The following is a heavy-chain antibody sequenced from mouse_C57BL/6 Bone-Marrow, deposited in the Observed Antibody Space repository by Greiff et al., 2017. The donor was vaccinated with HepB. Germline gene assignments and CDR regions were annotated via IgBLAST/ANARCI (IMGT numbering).Heavy chain of an antibody. Sequence: VQLQQSGPELVKPGDSVKISCKASGYSFTGYFMNWVMQSHGKSLEWIGRINPYNGDTFYNQKFKGKATLTVDKSSSAAHMELRSLTSEDSAVYYCARSEDLLGFAYWGQGTLVTVSA. CDR1: GYSFTGYF. V-gene: IGHV1-20*01. J-gene: IGHJ3*01. CDR3: ARSEDLLGFAY. D-gene: IGHD2-1*01. CDR2: INPYNGDT.